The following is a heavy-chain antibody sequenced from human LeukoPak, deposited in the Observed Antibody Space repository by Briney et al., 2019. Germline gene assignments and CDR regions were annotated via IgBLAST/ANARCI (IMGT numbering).Heavy chain of an antibody. J-gene: IGHJ3*02. D-gene: IGHD2-2*01. CDR1: GGTFSSYA. V-gene: IGHV1-69*04. Sequence: SVTVSCKASGGTFSSYAISWVRQAPGQGLEWMGRIIPILGIANYAQKFQGRVTITADKSTSTAYMELSSLRSEDTAVYYCARDFCSSTSCYLSAFDIWGQGTMVTVSS. CDR2: IIPILGIA. CDR3: ARDFCSSTSCYLSAFDI.